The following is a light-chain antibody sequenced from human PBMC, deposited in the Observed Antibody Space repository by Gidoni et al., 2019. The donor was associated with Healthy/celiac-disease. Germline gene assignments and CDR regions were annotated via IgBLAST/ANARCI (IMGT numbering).Light chain of an antibody. J-gene: IGLJ2*01. CDR3: SSYTSSSTLL. CDR2: EVS. V-gene: IGLV2-14*01. CDR1: SSDVGGYNY. Sequence: QSALTQPASVSGSTGQSITISCTGTSSDVGGYNYVSWYQQHPGKAPKLMIYEVSNRPSGVSNRSSGSKSGNTASLTISGLQAEDEADYYCSSYTSSSTLLFGGGTKLTVL.